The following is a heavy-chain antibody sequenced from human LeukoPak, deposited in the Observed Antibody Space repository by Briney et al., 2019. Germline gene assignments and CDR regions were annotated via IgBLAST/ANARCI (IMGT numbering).Heavy chain of an antibody. J-gene: IGHJ4*02. D-gene: IGHD3-10*01. CDR2: IYYTGAT. V-gene: IGHV4-59*11. CDR3: AIIYLVYYGSESYKYYFDY. CDR1: GGSMSVHY. Sequence: PSETLSLTCTVSGGSMSVHYWSWIRQTPGKGLEWIGHIYYTGATTYNPSLKSPVSISVDTSKNQFSLRLTSETAADTAVYFCAIIYLVYYGSESYKYYFDYWGQGMLVTVSS.